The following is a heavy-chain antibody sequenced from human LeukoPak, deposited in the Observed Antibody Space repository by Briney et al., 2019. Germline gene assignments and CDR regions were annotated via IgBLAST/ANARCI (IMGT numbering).Heavy chain of an antibody. D-gene: IGHD5-18*01. J-gene: IGHJ6*02. V-gene: IGHV4-59*01. CDR2: IYYSGST. Sequence: SETLSLTCTVSGGSISSYYWSWIRQPPGKGLEWIGYIYYSGSTNYNPSLKSRVTISVDTSKNQFSLKLSSVTAADTAVYYCARDGGCSYGYFDYYYYGMDVWGQGTTVTVSS. CDR1: GGSISSYY. CDR3: ARDGGCSYGYFDYYYYGMDV.